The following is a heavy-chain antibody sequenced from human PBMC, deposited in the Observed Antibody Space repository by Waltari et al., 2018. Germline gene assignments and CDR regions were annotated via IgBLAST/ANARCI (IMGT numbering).Heavy chain of an antibody. V-gene: IGHV4-61*02. Sequence: QVQLQQWGAGLLKPAETLSLTCAVSGGSISSELYYWTWIRQPAGKGLEWIGRTHTSGSTYYNPSLKSRLTISVDRSRNQFSLKLSSVTAADTAVYYCASFGSHSYWGQGTLVTVSS. CDR2: THTSGST. J-gene: IGHJ4*02. D-gene: IGHD3-10*01. CDR3: ASFGSHSY. CDR1: GGSISSELYY.